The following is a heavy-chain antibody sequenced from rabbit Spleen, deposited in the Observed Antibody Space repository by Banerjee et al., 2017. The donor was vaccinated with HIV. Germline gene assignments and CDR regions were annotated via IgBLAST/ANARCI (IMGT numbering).Heavy chain of an antibody. D-gene: IGHD4-1*01. CDR1: GFDFSSSYW. CDR3: ARWQSAWECNL. J-gene: IGHJ4*01. Sequence: SLEESGGELVQPGASLTLTCTASGFDFSSSYWIWWVRQAPGKGLEWIGGIYTGNGNTYYASWAKGRFTISKISSTTVTLQMTSLTAADTATYFCARWQSAWECNLWGPGTLVTVS. V-gene: IGHV1S40*01. CDR2: IYTGNGNT.